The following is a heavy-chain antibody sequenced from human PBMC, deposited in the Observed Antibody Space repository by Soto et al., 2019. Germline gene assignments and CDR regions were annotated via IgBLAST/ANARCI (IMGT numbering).Heavy chain of an antibody. CDR3: HYSYYGMHX. CDR2: IDPSDSYT. V-gene: IGHV5-10-1*01. Sequence: ESLNISWKCSGYSFTSYWISWVRQMPGKGLESMGMIDPSDSYTNYRPSFQGHVTISADKSISTAYLQWSSLKAPDTAMYYCHYSYYGMHXWGKGTTVTASX. J-gene: IGHJ6*04. CDR1: GYSFTSYW.